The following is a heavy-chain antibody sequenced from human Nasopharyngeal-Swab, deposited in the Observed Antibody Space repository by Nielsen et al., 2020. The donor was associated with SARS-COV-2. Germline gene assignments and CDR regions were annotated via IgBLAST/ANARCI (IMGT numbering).Heavy chain of an antibody. V-gene: IGHV4-39*01. CDR2: VYYSGST. Sequence: WIRQPPGKGLEWIGTVYYSGSTYYNPSLKSRVTVSVDTPTTPFSLTLPYPPAADPAVYYCATSGDSDHDSGLDYWGQGTLVTVSS. D-gene: IGHD5-12*01. CDR3: ATSGDSDHDSGLDY. J-gene: IGHJ4*02.